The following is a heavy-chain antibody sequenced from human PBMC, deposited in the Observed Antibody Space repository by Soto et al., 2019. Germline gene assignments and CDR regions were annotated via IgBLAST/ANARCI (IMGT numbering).Heavy chain of an antibody. CDR1: GFTFSSYA. CDR3: AKGLPSGGSALDY. J-gene: IGHJ4*02. CDR2: ISGSGGST. Sequence: GGSLRLSCAASGFTFSSYAMSWVRQAPGKGLEWVSAISGSGGSTYYTDSVTGRFTISRDNSKNTLYLQMNSLRAEDTAVYYCAKGLPSGGSALDYWGQGTLVTVSS. V-gene: IGHV3-23*01. D-gene: IGHD2-15*01.